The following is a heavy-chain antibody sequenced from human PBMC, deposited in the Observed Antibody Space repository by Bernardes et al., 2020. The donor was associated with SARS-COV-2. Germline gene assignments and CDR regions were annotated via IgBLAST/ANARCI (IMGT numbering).Heavy chain of an antibody. Sequence: GSLRLSCAASGFPFSHYWMHLVRQAPGKGLLWVSRINTDGTTTSYADSVKGRFTISRDNAKNTLYLHMNSLSAEDTAVYYCARGGVDPFDYWGQGTLVTVSS. J-gene: IGHJ4*02. CDR2: INTDGTTT. D-gene: IGHD3-3*01. CDR3: ARGGVDPFDY. CDR1: GFPFSHYW. V-gene: IGHV3-74*01.